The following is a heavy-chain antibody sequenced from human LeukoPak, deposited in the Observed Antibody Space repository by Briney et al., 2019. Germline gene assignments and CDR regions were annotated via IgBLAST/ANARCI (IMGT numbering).Heavy chain of an antibody. Sequence: WASVKVSCKASGYTFTSYDINWVRQATGQGLEWMGWMNPNSGNTGYAQKFQGRVTMTRNTSISTAYMELSSLRSEDTAVYYCARTRGLVGASRRGSDYWGQGTLVTVSS. J-gene: IGHJ4*02. CDR1: GYTFTSYD. CDR3: ARTRGLVGASRRGSDY. CDR2: MNPNSGNT. D-gene: IGHD1-26*01. V-gene: IGHV1-8*01.